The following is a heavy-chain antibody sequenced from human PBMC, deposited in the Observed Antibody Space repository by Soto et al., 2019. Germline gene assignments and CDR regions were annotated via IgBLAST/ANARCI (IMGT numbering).Heavy chain of an antibody. CDR3: AIVSSSSLSDAFDI. Sequence: SETLSLTSAVYGGSFIGYYCCLIHQPPRKGREWLGEINHSGSTNYTPSLKSRVTISVDTSKNQFCLKLHYVSAADTAVYYCAIVSSSSLSDAFDIWGQGTMVTVSS. J-gene: IGHJ3*02. D-gene: IGHD6-6*01. V-gene: IGHV4-34*01. CDR2: INHSGST. CDR1: GGSFIGYY.